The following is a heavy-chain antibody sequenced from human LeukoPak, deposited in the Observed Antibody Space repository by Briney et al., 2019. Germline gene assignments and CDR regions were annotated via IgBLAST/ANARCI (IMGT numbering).Heavy chain of an antibody. Sequence: PGGSLRLSCAASGFTFSSYWMHWVRQAPGKGLVWVSRIKSDGSSTSYAESAKGRFTTSRDNAKNTLYLQMNSLRAEDTAVYYCARKDMLDYWGRGTLVTVSS. CDR2: IKSDGSST. CDR3: ARKDMLDY. CDR1: GFTFSSYW. V-gene: IGHV3-74*01. J-gene: IGHJ4*02.